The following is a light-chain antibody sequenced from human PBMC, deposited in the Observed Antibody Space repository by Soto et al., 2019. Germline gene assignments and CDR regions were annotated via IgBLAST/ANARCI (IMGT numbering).Light chain of an antibody. Sequence: QSALTQPPSASGSPGQSVTISCTGTINDVGGYNYVSWYQHYPGEVPKLMIYEVVKRPSGVPDRFSGSKSGNTASLTVSGLQAEDEADYYCCSYAGHTNVLFGGGTKLTVL. J-gene: IGLJ2*01. CDR2: EVV. CDR3: CSYAGHTNVL. CDR1: INDVGGYNY. V-gene: IGLV2-8*01.